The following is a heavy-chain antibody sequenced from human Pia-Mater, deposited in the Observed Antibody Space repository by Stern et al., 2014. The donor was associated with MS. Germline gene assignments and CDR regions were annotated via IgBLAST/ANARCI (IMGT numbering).Heavy chain of an antibody. J-gene: IGHJ4*02. CDR3: ARSSSWYFDF. V-gene: IGHV1-18*01. CDR2: ITTHNGNT. D-gene: IGHD6-13*01. CDR1: GYTFTSYG. Sequence: QVQLVQSGHEVKKPGASGKVSCTASGYTFTSYGISWVRQVPGQGLEWMGWITTHNGNTDYAQKVQDRVTLTTDTSTNTAYMELRSLRSDDTAVYYCARSSSWYFDFWGQGTLVTVSS.